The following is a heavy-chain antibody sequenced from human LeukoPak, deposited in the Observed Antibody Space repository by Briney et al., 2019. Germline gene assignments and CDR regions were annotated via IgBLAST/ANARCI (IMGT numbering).Heavy chain of an antibody. V-gene: IGHV3-30*18. D-gene: IGHD4-17*01. Sequence: PGGSLRLSCAASGFTFSSYGMHWVRQAPGEGLEWVAVISYDGSNKYYADSVKGRFTISRDNSKNTLYLQMNSLRAEDTAVYYCAKDWGGMTTVTLGYYFDYWGQGTLVTVSS. CDR1: GFTFSSYG. J-gene: IGHJ4*02. CDR2: ISYDGSNK. CDR3: AKDWGGMTTVTLGYYFDY.